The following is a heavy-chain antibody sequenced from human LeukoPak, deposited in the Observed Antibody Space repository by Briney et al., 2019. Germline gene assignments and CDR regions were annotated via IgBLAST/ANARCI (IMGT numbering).Heavy chain of an antibody. CDR2: ISWNSGSI. V-gene: IGHV3-9*01. Sequence: PGGSLRLSCAASGFTFDDYAMHWVRQAPGKGLEGVSGISWNSGSIGYADSVKGRFTISRDNAKNSLYLQMNSLRAEDTALYYCAKGGKLYSSGWYYFDYWGQGTLVTVSS. CDR3: AKGGKLYSSGWYYFDY. CDR1: GFTFDDYA. D-gene: IGHD6-19*01. J-gene: IGHJ4*02.